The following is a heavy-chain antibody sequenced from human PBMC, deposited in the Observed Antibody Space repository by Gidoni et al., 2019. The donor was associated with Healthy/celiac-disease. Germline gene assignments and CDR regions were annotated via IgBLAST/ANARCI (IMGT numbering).Heavy chain of an antibody. V-gene: IGHV4-39*01. CDR3: ARGLLVFDI. J-gene: IGHJ3*02. Sequence: QLQLQESGPGLVKPSETLSLTCTVPGGSISSSSYYWGWIRQPPGKGLEWIGSIYYSGSTYYNPSLKSRVTISVDTSKNQFSLKLSSVTAADTAVYYCARGLLVFDIWGQGTMVTVSS. CDR2: IYYSGST. CDR1: GGSISSSSYY.